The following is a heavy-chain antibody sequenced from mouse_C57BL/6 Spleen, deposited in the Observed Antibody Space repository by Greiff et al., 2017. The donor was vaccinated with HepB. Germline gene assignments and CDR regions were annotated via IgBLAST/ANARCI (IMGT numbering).Heavy chain of an antibody. CDR2: ISSGGSYT. CDR1: GFTFSSYG. D-gene: IGHD4-1*01. Sequence: EVHLVESGGDLVKPGGSLKLSCAASGFTFSSYGMSWVRQTPDKRLEWVATISSGGSYTYYPDSVKGRFTISRDNATNTLYLQMSSLKSEDTAMYYCARRTGPDAMDYWGQGTSVTVSS. V-gene: IGHV5-6*01. CDR3: ARRTGPDAMDY. J-gene: IGHJ4*01.